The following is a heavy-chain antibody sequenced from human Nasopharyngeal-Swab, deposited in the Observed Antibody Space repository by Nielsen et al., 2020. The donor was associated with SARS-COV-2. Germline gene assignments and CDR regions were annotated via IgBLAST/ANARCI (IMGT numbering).Heavy chain of an antibody. D-gene: IGHD3-10*01. V-gene: IGHV4-59*01. J-gene: IGHJ5*02. CDR1: GGSISSYY. CDR3: ARGSGSRRNWFDP. Sequence: SETLSLTCTVSGGSISSYYWSWIRQPPGKGLEWIGYIYYSGSTNYNPSLKSRVTILVDTSKNQFSLKLSSVTAADTAVYYCARGSGSRRNWFDPWGQGTLVTVSS. CDR2: IYYSGST.